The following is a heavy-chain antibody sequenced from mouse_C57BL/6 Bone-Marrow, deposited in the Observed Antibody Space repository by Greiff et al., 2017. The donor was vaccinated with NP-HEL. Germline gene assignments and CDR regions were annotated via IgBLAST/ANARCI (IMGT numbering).Heavy chain of an antibody. J-gene: IGHJ4*01. D-gene: IGHD2-3*01. V-gene: IGHV7-1*01. CDR2: SRNKANDYTT. CDR3: ASHIYEGMDY. CDR1: GFTSSDFY. Sequence: EVKVVESGGGLVQSGRSLRLSCATSGFTSSDFYMEWVRQAPGKGLEWIAASRNKANDYTTEYSASVKGRFIVSRDTSQSILYLQMNALRAEDTAIYYCASHIYEGMDYWGQGTSVTVSS.